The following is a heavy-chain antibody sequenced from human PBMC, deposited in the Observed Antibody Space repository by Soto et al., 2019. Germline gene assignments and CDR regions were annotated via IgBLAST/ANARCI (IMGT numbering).Heavy chain of an antibody. CDR3: ARVGWTTVGYYFDY. D-gene: IGHD4-17*01. CDR2: IYYSGST. CDR1: GGSISSYY. Sequence: QVQLQESGPGLVKPSETLSLTCTVSGGSISSYYWSWIRQPPGKGLEWLGYIYYSGSTNYNPSLKSRVTISVDTSKNQFSLKLSSVTAADTAVYYCARVGWTTVGYYFDYWGQGTLVTVSS. J-gene: IGHJ4*02. V-gene: IGHV4-59*01.